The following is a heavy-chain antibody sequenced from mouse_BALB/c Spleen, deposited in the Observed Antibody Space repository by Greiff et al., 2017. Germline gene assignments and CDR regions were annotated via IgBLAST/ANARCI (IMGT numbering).Heavy chain of an antibody. CDR1: GYTFTSYV. CDR2: INPYNDGT. Sequence: VQLQQSGPELVKPGASVKMSCKASGYTFTSYVMHWVKQKPGQGLEWIGYINPYNDGTKYNEKFKGKATLTSDKSSSTAYMELSSLTSEDSAVYYCASGTYGNYWYFDVWGAGTTVTVSS. V-gene: IGHV1-14*01. J-gene: IGHJ1*01. D-gene: IGHD2-1*01. CDR3: ASGTYGNYWYFDV.